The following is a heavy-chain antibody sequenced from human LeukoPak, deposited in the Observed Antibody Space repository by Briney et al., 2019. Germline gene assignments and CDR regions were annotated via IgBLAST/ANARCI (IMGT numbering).Heavy chain of an antibody. Sequence: SVRVSCKTSGGTFSNYALNWVRQTPGQGLEWMGRVIPIFHTTNYAQRFQGRVTITTDGSTTTAYMELSRLRSEDTAIYYCARDLWYCSSTSCYKGRRSGSFDPWGQGTLVTVSS. CDR1: GGTFSNYA. D-gene: IGHD2-2*02. J-gene: IGHJ5*02. CDR3: ARDLWYCSSTSCYKGRRSGSFDP. CDR2: VIPIFHTT. V-gene: IGHV1-69*05.